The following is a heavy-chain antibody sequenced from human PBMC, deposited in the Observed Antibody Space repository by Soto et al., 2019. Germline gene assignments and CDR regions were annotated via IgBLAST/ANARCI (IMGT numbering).Heavy chain of an antibody. CDR1: GYTFTSYG. D-gene: IGHD3-22*01. V-gene: IGHV1-3*01. CDR3: ARTHGGGYYYPNWFDP. Sequence: GASVKVSCKASGYTFTSYGISWVRQAPGQRLEWMGWINAGNGNTKYSQKFQGRVTITRDTSASTAYMELSSLRSEDTAVYCCARTHGGGYYYPNWFDPWGQGTLVTVSS. CDR2: INAGNGNT. J-gene: IGHJ5*02.